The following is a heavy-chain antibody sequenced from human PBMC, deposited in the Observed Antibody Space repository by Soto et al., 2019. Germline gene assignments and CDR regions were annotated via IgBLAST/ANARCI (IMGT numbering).Heavy chain of an antibody. V-gene: IGHV3-30-3*01. J-gene: IGHJ4*02. Sequence: QVQLVESGGGVVQPGRSLRLSCAASGFTFSSYAMHWVRQAPGKGLEWVAVISYDGSNKYYADSVKGRFTISRDNSKNTLYLQMNSLRAEDTAVYYCASGRRGVWGQGTLVTVSS. CDR3: ASGRRGV. CDR2: ISYDGSNK. CDR1: GFTFSSYA. D-gene: IGHD1-26*01.